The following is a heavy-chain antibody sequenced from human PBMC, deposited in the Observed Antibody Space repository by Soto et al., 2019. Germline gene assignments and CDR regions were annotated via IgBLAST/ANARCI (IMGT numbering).Heavy chain of an antibody. CDR3: AKDRTIYGDYLAGPRFDY. CDR2: ISYDGSNK. V-gene: IGHV3-30*18. J-gene: IGHJ4*02. D-gene: IGHD4-17*01. CDR1: GFTFSSYG. Sequence: QVQLVESGGGVVQPGRSLRLSCAASGFTFSSYGMHWVRQAPGKGLEWGAVISYDGSNKYYADSVKGRFTISRDNSKNTLYLQMNSLRAEDTAVYYCAKDRTIYGDYLAGPRFDYWGQGTLVTVSS.